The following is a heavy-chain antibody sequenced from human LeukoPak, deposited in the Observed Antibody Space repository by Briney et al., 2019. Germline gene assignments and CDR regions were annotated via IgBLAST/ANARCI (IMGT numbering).Heavy chain of an antibody. J-gene: IGHJ2*01. CDR1: RFTIATKY. V-gene: IGHV3-53*01. CDR2: IYSGATT. CDR3: ARLGDHYHWNLDL. D-gene: IGHD3-10*01. Sequence: PGGSLRLSCAASRFTIATKYMNWVRQAQGKGLEWVSMIYSGATTYYADSVRGRFTISRDTSKNTVSPQMNSLRAEDTAVYFCARLGDHYHWNLDLWGRGTLVTVSS.